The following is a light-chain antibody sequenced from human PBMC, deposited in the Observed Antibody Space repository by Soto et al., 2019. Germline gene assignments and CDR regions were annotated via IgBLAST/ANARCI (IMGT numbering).Light chain of an antibody. V-gene: IGLV6-57*02. J-gene: IGLJ3*02. CDR1: SGSIASNY. Sequence: NFMLTQPHSVSESPGKTVTISCTGSSGSIASNYVQWYQQRPGSAPTTVIYENNQRPSGVPGRFSASIDSSSNSASLTISGLKTEDEADYYCQSYDSSNQVFGGGTKLTVL. CDR3: QSYDSSNQV. CDR2: ENN.